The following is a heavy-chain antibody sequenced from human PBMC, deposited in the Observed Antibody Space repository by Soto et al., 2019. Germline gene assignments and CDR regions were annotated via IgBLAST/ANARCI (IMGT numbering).Heavy chain of an antibody. V-gene: IGHV4-31*03. Sequence: QVQLLQSGPGLVKSSQTLSLTCTVSGVTVSSDAYYWSWIRQRPGKGLEWIGNIYHTGTTYYSPSLKSRVDISLDKSNNQFSLTLTSVTAADAAVYYCARYRFSGNKWSTFDYWGRGTLVTVSS. CDR1: GVTVSSDAYY. CDR3: ARYRFSGNKWSTFDY. CDR2: IYHTGTT. J-gene: IGHJ4*02. D-gene: IGHD3-16*02.